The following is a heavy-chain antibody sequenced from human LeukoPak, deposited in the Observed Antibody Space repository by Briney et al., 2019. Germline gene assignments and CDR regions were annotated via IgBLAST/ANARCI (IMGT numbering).Heavy chain of an antibody. CDR3: ARGRRSSSRHDAIDI. V-gene: IGHV4-59*01. CDR2: ISNGGIT. J-gene: IGHJ3*02. D-gene: IGHD6-13*01. CDR1: GGSISSYY. Sequence: SETLSLTCTVSGGSISSYYWSWIRQPPGQGLEWIGSISNGGITNYNPSLKSRVTISVHTSKYQFSLKLTSLTAADTAVYYSARGRRSSSRHDAIDIWGQGTMVTVSS.